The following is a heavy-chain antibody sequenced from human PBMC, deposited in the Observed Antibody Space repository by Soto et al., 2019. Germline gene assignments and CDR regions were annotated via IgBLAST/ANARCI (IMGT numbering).Heavy chain of an antibody. J-gene: IGHJ4*02. CDR2: ISGSGGST. CDR1: GFTFSSYA. Sequence: EVQLLESGGGLVQPGGSLRLSCAASGFTFSSYAMSWVRQAPGKGLEWVSAISGSGGSTYYADSVKGRFTISRDNTKKTVYMQMNSLRAEDTAVYYCAKRARRYYFDYWGQGTLVTVSS. CDR3: AKRARRYYFDY. V-gene: IGHV3-23*01. D-gene: IGHD5-12*01.